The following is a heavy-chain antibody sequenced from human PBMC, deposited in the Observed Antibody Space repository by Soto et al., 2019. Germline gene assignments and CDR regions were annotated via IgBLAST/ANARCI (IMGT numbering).Heavy chain of an antibody. V-gene: IGHV1-3*01. CDR2: INAGNGNT. D-gene: IGHD2-2*01. Sequence: GASVKVSCKASGYTFTSYAMHWVRQAPGQRLEWMGWINAGNGNTKYSQKFQGRVTITRDTSASTAYMELSSLRSEDTAVYYCARVRFAAVSSRYGMDVWGQGTTVTVS. CDR3: ARVRFAAVSSRYGMDV. J-gene: IGHJ6*02. CDR1: GYTFTSYA.